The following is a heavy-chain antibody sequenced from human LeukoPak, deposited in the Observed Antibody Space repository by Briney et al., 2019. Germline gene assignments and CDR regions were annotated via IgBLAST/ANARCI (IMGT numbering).Heavy chain of an antibody. Sequence: ASVKVSCKASGYTDTGYYMHWVRQAPGQGLEWMGWINPNSGGTNYAQKFQGRVTMTRDTPISTAYMELSRLRSDDTAVYYCASGREYCSGGSCYSSDDAFDIWGQGTMVTVSS. CDR3: ASGREYCSGGSCYSSDDAFDI. CDR2: INPNSGGT. J-gene: IGHJ3*02. CDR1: GYTDTGYY. D-gene: IGHD2-15*01. V-gene: IGHV1-2*02.